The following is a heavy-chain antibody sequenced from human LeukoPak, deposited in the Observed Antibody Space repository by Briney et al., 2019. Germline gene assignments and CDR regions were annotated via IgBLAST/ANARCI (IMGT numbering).Heavy chain of an antibody. D-gene: IGHD1-26*01. CDR2: ISGSGGST. J-gene: IGHJ4*02. V-gene: IGHV3-23*01. Sequence: GGSLRLSCAASGFIFSSYSMNWVRQAPGKGLEWVSAISGSGGSTYYADSVKGRFTISRDNSKNTLYLQMNSLRAEDTAVYYCAKDREWELLHYFDYWGQGTLVTVSS. CDR3: AKDREWELLHYFDY. CDR1: GFIFSSYS.